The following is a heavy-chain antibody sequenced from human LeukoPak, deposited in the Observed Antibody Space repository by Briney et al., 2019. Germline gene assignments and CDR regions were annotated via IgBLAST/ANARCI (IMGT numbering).Heavy chain of an antibody. V-gene: IGHV3-23*01. Sequence: GGSLRLSCAASGFTFSSYAMSWVRQAPGKGLEWVSAISGSGGSTYYADSVKGRFTISRDNSKNTLYLQMNSLRAKDTAVYYCAKDRGYDILPGDYWGQGTLVTVSS. J-gene: IGHJ4*02. CDR3: AKDRGYDILPGDY. D-gene: IGHD3-9*01. CDR1: GFTFSSYA. CDR2: ISGSGGST.